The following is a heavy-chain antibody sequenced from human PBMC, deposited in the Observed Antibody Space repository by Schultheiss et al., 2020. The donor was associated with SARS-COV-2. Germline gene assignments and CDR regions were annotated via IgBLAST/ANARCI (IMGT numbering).Heavy chain of an antibody. Sequence: GESLKISCAASGFTFSSYWMSWVRQAPGKGLEWVAVISYDGSNKYYADSVKGRFTISRDNSKNSLYLQMNSLRAEDTALYYCAKEFGYTFYYYYYGMDVWGQGTTVTVSS. CDR3: AKEFGYTFYYYYYGMDV. V-gene: IGHV3-30*18. CDR2: ISYDGSNK. D-gene: IGHD6-13*01. J-gene: IGHJ6*02. CDR1: GFTFSSYW.